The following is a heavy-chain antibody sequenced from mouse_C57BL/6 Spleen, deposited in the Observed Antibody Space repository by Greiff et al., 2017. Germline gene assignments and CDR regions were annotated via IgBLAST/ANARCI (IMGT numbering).Heavy chain of an antibody. CDR1: GYSFTDYN. CDR3: ARDYYGSSQFDV. CDR2: INTNCGTT. V-gene: IGHV1-39*01. D-gene: IGHD1-1*01. J-gene: IGHJ3*01. Sequence: VQLQQSGPELVQPGASVKISCKASGYSFTDYNMTWVKQSHGKSLEWIGVINTNCGTTSYNQKFKGKSTLTVDQSSSTAYRQLNSLTSEDSAVYYCARDYYGSSQFDVWGQGTLVTVSA.